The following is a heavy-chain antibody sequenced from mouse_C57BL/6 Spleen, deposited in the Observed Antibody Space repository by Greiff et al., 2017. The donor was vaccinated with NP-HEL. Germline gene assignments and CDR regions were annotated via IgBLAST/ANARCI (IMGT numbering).Heavy chain of an antibody. Sequence: QVQLKQSGPELVKPGASVKISCKASGYAFSSSWMNWVKQRPGKGLEWLGRIYPGDGDTNYNGKFKGKATLTADKSSSTAYMQLSSLTSEDSAVYFCAREGDSSGQAWFAYWGQGTLVTVSA. J-gene: IGHJ3*01. V-gene: IGHV1-82*01. CDR1: GYAFSSSW. CDR2: IYPGDGDT. CDR3: AREGDSSGQAWFAY. D-gene: IGHD3-2*02.